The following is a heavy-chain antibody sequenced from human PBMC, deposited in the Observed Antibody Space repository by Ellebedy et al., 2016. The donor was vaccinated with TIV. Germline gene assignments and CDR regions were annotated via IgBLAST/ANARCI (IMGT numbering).Heavy chain of an antibody. Sequence: ASVKVSXXLSGYSLSELSMHWVRQAPGKGLEWMGGFDPEDGETIYAQKFQGRLTVTEDTSTDTVYMELSSLGSDDAAVYYCATRDWLLPNYYYFDVWGLGTLVTVSS. D-gene: IGHD3-9*01. CDR3: ATRDWLLPNYYYFDV. CDR1: GYSLSELS. J-gene: IGHJ2*01. CDR2: FDPEDGET. V-gene: IGHV1-24*01.